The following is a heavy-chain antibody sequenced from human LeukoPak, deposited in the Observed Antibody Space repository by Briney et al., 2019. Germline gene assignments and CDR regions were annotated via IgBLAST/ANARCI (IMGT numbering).Heavy chain of an antibody. J-gene: IGHJ4*02. CDR1: GFTVSSNY. Sequence: AGGSLRLSCAASGFTVSSNYMSWVRQAPGKGLEWVSVIYTGGSTYYADSVKGRFTISRDISKNTLYLQMNSLRAEDTAVYYCARGTVTAPDYWGQGTLVTVSS. CDR3: ARGTVTAPDY. CDR2: IYTGGST. D-gene: IGHD4-17*01. V-gene: IGHV3-53*01.